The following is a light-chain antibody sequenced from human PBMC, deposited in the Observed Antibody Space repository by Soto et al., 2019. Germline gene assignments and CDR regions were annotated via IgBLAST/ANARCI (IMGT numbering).Light chain of an antibody. CDR1: QSISSW. J-gene: IGKJ1*01. CDR3: QQSYSSPPP. Sequence: DSQMIKTPSNLSASVGEIVNSTCRASQSISSWLALYQQKPGKAPKLLIFAASSLQSGVPSRFSGSRSGPDFTLTISSLQPEDFATCYCQQSYSSPPPFGQVAKVDVK. V-gene: IGKV1-39*01. CDR2: AAS.